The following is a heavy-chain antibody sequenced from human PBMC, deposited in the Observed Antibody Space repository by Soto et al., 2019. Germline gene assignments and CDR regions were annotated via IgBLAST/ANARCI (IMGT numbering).Heavy chain of an antibody. V-gene: IGHV4-34*01. CDR2: INHSGST. CDR1: GGSFSGYY. Sequence: NPSETLSLTCAVYGGSFSGYYWSWIRQPPGKGLEWIGEINHSGSTNYNPSLKSRVTISVDTSKNQFSLKLSSVTAADTAVYYCARLKTITMVRGVIMRNNWFDPWGQGTLVTVS. D-gene: IGHD3-10*01. J-gene: IGHJ5*02. CDR3: ARLKTITMVRGVIMRNNWFDP.